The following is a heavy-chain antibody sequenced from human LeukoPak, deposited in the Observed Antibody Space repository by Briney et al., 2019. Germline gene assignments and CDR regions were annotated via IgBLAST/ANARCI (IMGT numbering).Heavy chain of an antibody. CDR1: GFTFSNYA. Sequence: PGGSLRLSCAASGFTFSNYAMSWVRQAPGKGLEWVSAISGSGGSTYYADSVKGRFTISRDNSKNTLYLQMNSLRAEDTAVYYCAKGYQYSSGWTFDYWGQGTLVTVSS. D-gene: IGHD6-19*01. J-gene: IGHJ4*02. CDR2: ISGSGGST. CDR3: AKGYQYSSGWTFDY. V-gene: IGHV3-23*01.